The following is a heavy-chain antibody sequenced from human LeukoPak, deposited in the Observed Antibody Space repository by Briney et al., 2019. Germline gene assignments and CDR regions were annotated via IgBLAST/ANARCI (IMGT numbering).Heavy chain of an antibody. V-gene: IGHV3-23*01. D-gene: IGHD6-13*01. CDR1: GFTFSSYA. CDR2: ISAGGGST. Sequence: GGSLRLSCAASGFTFSSYAMSWVRQAPGKGLEWVSAISAGGGSTYYADSVKGRFTISRDNSKNTLYLQMNSLRAEDTAVYYCARGLVAAAGKGLKGAGYYYYYYGMDVWGQGTTVTVSS. J-gene: IGHJ6*02. CDR3: ARGLVAAAGKGLKGAGYYYYYYGMDV.